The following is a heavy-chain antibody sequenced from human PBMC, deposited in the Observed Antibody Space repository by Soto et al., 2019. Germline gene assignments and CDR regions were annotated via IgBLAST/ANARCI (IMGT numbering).Heavy chain of an antibody. CDR2: ISAGGGST. V-gene: IGHV3-23*01. D-gene: IGHD2-21*01. J-gene: IGHJ4*02. Sequence: GGSLSLSCAASGFIFNTYAMSWVRQAPREGLEWVSVISAGGGSTYYADSLKGRFTISRDNSNNTLYLQMNSLRAEDTAVYYCASRIPQDYWGQGTLVTVSS. CDR1: GFIFNTYA. CDR3: ASRIPQDY.